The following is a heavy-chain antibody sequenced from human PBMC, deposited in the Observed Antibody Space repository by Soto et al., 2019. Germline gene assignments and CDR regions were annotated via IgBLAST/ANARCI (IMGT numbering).Heavy chain of an antibody. CDR3: AREGTAQRVRTYYYYMDV. CDR2: INAGNGNT. D-gene: IGHD1-7*01. V-gene: IGHV1-3*01. Sequence: ASVKVSCKASGYTFTSYAMHWVRQAPGQRLEWMGWINAGNGNTKYSQKFQGRVTITRDTSASTAYMELSSLRSEDTAVYYCAREGTAQRVRTYYYYMDVWGKGTTVTVSS. J-gene: IGHJ6*03. CDR1: GYTFTSYA.